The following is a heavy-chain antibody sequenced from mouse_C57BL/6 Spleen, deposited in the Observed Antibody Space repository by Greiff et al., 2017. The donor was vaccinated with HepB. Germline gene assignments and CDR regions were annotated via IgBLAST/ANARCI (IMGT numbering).Heavy chain of an antibody. D-gene: IGHD1-1*01. V-gene: IGHV1-75*01. Sequence: QVHVKQSGPELVKPGASVKISCKASGYTFTDYYINWVKQRPGQGLEWIGWIFPGSGSTYYNEKFKGKATLTVDKSSSTAYMLLSSLTSEDSAVYFGARSYYYGSSYLYAMDYWGQGTSVTGSS. CDR1: GYTFTDYY. CDR2: IFPGSGST. CDR3: ARSYYYGSSYLYAMDY. J-gene: IGHJ4*01.